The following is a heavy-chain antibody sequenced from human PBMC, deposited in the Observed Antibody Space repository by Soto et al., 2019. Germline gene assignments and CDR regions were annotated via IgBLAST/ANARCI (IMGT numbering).Heavy chain of an antibody. V-gene: IGHV3-23*01. D-gene: IGHD3-22*01. CDR3: AKGSRYYDSSGPLGY. J-gene: IGHJ4*02. Sequence: GSLRLSCAASGFTFSSYAMSWVRQAPGKGLEWVSAISGSGGSTYYADSVKGRFTISRDNSKNTLYLQMNSLRAEDTAVYYCAKGSRYYDSSGPLGYWGQGTLVTVSS. CDR1: GFTFSSYA. CDR2: ISGSGGST.